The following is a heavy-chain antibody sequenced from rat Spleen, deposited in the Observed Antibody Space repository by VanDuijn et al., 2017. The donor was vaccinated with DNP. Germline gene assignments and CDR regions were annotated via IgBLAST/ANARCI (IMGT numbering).Heavy chain of an antibody. V-gene: IGHV2-6*01. CDR1: DFSLTSYS. J-gene: IGHJ2*01. CDR2: MSSGGIT. D-gene: IGHD1-12*02. Sequence: QVQLKESGPGLVQPSQTLSLTCTVSDFSLTSYSVAWVRQSPGKGLEWIAAMSSGGITYYNSVLKSRLSINRDTSKSQVFLEMNSLQTDDTAMYFCARSDYSDGSFYYGYFDYWGQGVMVTVSS. CDR3: ARSDYSDGSFYYGYFDY.